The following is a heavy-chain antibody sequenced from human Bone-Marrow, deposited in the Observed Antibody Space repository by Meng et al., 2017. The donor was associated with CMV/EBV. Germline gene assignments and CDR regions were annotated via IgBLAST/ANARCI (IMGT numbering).Heavy chain of an antibody. CDR3: ASFVGYDFWSGYYTDAFDI. D-gene: IGHD3-3*01. CDR2: ILYSGST. J-gene: IGHJ3*02. Sequence: SETLSLTCTVSGGSISSNNNYWAWIRQPPGKGLEWIGSILYSGSTYYNPSLNGRVTISVDTSKNQFSLKLSSVTAADTAVYYCASFVGYDFWSGYYTDAFDIWGQGTMVTVSS. CDR1: GGSISSNNNY. V-gene: IGHV4-39*01.